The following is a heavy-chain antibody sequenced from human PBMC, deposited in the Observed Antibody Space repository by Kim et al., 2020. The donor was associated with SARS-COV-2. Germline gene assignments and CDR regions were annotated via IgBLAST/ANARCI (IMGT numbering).Heavy chain of an antibody. J-gene: IGHJ6*02. CDR2: IYPGDSDT. V-gene: IGHV5-51*01. CDR1: GYSFTSYW. Sequence: GESLKISCKGSGYSFTSYWIGWVRQMPGKGLEWMGIIYPGDSDTRYSPSFQGHVTISADKSISTAYLQWSSLKASDTAMYYCARRGIVGATFSYYYYGMDVWGQGTTVTVSS. D-gene: IGHD1-26*01. CDR3: ARRGIVGATFSYYYYGMDV.